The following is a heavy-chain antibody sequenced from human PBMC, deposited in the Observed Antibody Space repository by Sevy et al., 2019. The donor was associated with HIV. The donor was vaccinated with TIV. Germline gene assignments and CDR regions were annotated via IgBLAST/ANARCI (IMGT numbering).Heavy chain of an antibody. J-gene: IGHJ4*02. D-gene: IGHD3-10*01. CDR2: IWYDGTNK. Sequence: GGSLRLSCAASGFTFSSYGMHWVRQAPDKGLEWVAVIWYDGTNKYYADSVKGRFTISRDNSKNTLYLQMSSLRAEDTAVYYCARDKLPPVMVTMVRGAPSYFFDYWGQGTLVTVSS. CDR1: GFTFSSYG. CDR3: ARDKLPPVMVTMVRGAPSYFFDY. V-gene: IGHV3-33*01.